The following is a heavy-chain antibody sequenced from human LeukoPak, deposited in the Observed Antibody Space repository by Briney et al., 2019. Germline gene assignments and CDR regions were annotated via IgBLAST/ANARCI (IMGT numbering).Heavy chain of an antibody. J-gene: IGHJ4*02. CDR1: EYTFPRYD. CDR2: MNPNSGNT. V-gene: IGHV1-8*01. CDR3: ARGSWGEIAGRKSFEF. D-gene: IGHD6-6*01. Sequence: ASVKVSCKASEYTFPRYDIKWVRQATGPGLEWMGWMNPNSGNTGYAQKFQGRVTMTRVTSISTAYMELNNLTSEDTAVYYCARGSWGEIAGRKSFEFWGQGSLVTVSS.